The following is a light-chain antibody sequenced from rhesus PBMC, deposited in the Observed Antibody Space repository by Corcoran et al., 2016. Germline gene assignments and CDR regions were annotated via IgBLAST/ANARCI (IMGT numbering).Light chain of an antibody. CDR1: QGISSW. CDR2: KES. Sequence: DIQMTQSPSSLSASVGDRVTITCRASQGISSWLAWYQQKPGKAPNLRSYKESGLQSGVPSRFSGSGTGTTFTLTLSSLQPEDFATYYCQQYNRAPFTFGPGTKLDIK. CDR3: QQYNRAPFT. J-gene: IGKJ3*01. V-gene: IGKV1-21*01.